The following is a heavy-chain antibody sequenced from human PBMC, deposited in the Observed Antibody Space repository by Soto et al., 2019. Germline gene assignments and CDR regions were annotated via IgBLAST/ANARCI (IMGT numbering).Heavy chain of an antibody. CDR3: ASSDYGDYSNWYFDL. J-gene: IGHJ2*01. D-gene: IGHD4-17*01. CDR1: GGSISSSNW. CDR2: IYYSGST. V-gene: IGHV4-30-4*01. Sequence: PSETLSVTCVVSGGSISSSNWWSWIRQPPGKGLEWIGYIYYSGSTYYNPSLKSRVTISVDTSKNQFSLKLSSVTAADTAVYYCASSDYGDYSNWYFDLWGRGTLVTVSS.